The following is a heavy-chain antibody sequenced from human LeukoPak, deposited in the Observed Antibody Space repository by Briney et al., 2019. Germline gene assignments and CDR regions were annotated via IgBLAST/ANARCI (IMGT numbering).Heavy chain of an antibody. CDR3: ARLHVEQLWLSAAGYYDSSGYSDY. CDR1: GGSFSGYY. Sequence: PSETLSLTCAVYGGSFSGYYWSWIRQPPGKGLEWIGEINHSGSTNYNPSLKSRVTISVDTSKNQFSLKLSSVTAADTAVYYCARLHVEQLWLSAAGYYDSSGYSDYWGQGTLVTVSS. CDR2: INHSGST. V-gene: IGHV4-34*01. D-gene: IGHD3-22*01. J-gene: IGHJ4*02.